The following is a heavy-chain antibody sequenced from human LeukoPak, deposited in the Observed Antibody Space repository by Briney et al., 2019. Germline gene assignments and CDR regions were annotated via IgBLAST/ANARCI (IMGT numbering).Heavy chain of an antibody. CDR3: ARRGLADRGGRRRSSSSYHHYKRWDDAFDI. V-gene: IGHV1-69*04. Sequence: SVKVSCKASGGTFSSYAISWVRQAPGQGLEWMGRIIPILVIANYAQKFQGRVAITADKSTSTAYMELSSLRSEDTAVYYCARRGLADRGGRRRSSSSYHHYKRWDDAFDIWGQGTMVTVSS. CDR1: GGTFSSYA. J-gene: IGHJ3*02. D-gene: IGHD2-15*01. CDR2: IIPILVIA.